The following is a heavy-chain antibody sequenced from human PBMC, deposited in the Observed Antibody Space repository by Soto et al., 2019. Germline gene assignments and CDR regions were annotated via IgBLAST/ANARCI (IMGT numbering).Heavy chain of an antibody. CDR2: ISENGGIT. V-gene: IGHV3-74*01. J-gene: IGHJ1*01. CDR1: GFTFSTYW. CDR3: AREYYSSGTH. Sequence: PGGSLRLSCAASGFTFSTYWVQWVRQVPGEGLMWVSSISENGGITTYADSVKGRFTNSRDNAKNTLYLQMNCLRVEDTAIYYCAREYYSSGTHWGQGTLVTVSS. D-gene: IGHD3-10*01.